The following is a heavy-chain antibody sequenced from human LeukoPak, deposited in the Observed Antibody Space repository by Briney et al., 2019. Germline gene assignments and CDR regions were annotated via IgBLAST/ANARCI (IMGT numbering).Heavy chain of an antibody. Sequence: GGSLRLSCAASGFNFSGSGMHWVRQASGKGLEWVGRIRSKGNSYATAYAASVKGRFTISRDDSKNTAYLQMNSLKTEDTAVYYCTTDRGYGMDVWGQGTTVTVSS. J-gene: IGHJ6*02. CDR2: IRSKGNSYAT. CDR1: GFNFSGSG. CDR3: TTDRGYGMDV. D-gene: IGHD1-14*01. V-gene: IGHV3-73*01.